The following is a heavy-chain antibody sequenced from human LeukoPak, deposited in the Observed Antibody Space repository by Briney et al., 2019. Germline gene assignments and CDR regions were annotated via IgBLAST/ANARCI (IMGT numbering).Heavy chain of an antibody. V-gene: IGHV1-46*01. Sequence: ASVKVSCKASGYSFTSYCMHWVRQAPGQGLEWMGISNPSGGSTSYAQKFQGRVTMTRDTSTSTVYMELSSLRSEDTAVYYCARENGKARTPMYNWFDPWGQGTLVTVSS. CDR1: GYSFTSYC. J-gene: IGHJ5*02. CDR3: ARENGKARTPMYNWFDP. D-gene: IGHD1-14*01. CDR2: SNPSGGST.